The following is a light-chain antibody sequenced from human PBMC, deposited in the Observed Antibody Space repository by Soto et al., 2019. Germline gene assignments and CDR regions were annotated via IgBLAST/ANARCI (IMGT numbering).Light chain of an antibody. CDR1: QSVPSKY. J-gene: IGKJ5*01. Sequence: ETVCPRFPGTLSFSPGERATLLCGGSQSVPSKYLAWYQQNPGQAPRLLIYDASNRATGIPARFSGSGSGTDFTLTISSLQPEDFATYYCQQYYSHPLTFGQGTRLEIK. CDR3: QQYYSHPLT. V-gene: IGKV3-20*01. CDR2: DAS.